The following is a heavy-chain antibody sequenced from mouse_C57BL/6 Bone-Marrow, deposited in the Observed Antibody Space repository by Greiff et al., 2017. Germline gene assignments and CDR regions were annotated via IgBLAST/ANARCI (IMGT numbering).Heavy chain of an antibody. CDR1: GYTFTNYW. CDR3: AINWDWFAY. V-gene: IGHV1-63*01. D-gene: IGHD4-1*01. Sequence: QVQLQQSGAELVRPGTSVKMSCKASGYTFTNYWTGWAKQRPGPGLAWIGDIYPGGGYTNYKEKFKGKATLTADKSSSTAYMQFSSLTSEDSAIYYCAINWDWFAYWGQGTLVTVTA. CDR2: IYPGGGYT. J-gene: IGHJ3*01.